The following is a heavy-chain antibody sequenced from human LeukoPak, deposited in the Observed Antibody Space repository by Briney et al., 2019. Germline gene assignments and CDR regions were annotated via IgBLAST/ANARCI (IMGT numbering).Heavy chain of an antibody. CDR2: ISGSGGST. D-gene: IGHD3-22*01. Sequence: GGSLRLSCAASGFTFSSYAMSWVRQAPGKGLEWVSAISGSGGSTYYADSVKGRFTISRDSSKNTLDLQMNSLRAEDTAVYYCARVPYDSNHFDYWGQGTLVTVSS. CDR1: GFTFSSYA. V-gene: IGHV3-23*01. J-gene: IGHJ4*02. CDR3: ARVPYDSNHFDY.